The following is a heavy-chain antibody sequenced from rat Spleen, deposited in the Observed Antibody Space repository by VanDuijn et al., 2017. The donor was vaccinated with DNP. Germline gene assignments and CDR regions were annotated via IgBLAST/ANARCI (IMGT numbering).Heavy chain of an antibody. V-gene: IGHV2-1*01. CDR2: IWAGGIS. CDR3: ARSLATVAPTGAMDV. J-gene: IGHJ4*01. CDR1: GFSLTSNS. D-gene: IGHD1-3*01. Sequence: QVQLKESGPGLVQPSQTLSLTCTVAGFSLTSNSVHWVRQPPGKGLEWMGTIWAGGISSYNSAVQSRLSISRDTSKSQVFLKMNSVQTEDTAMYFCARSLATVAPTGAMDVWGQGISVIVSS.